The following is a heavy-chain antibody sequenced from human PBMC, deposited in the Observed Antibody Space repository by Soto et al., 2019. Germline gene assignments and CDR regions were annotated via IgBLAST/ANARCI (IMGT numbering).Heavy chain of an antibody. CDR2: ISGSGDST. CDR3: AKALYGGFTY. J-gene: IGHJ4*02. Sequence: EVRLLESGGGLVQPGGSLRLSCAASGFTFSGYAMSWVRQAPGKGLEWVSGISGSGDSTHYADSVKGRFTVSRDNSMNMLYLQADGPRVEDAAIYSCAKALYGGFTYWGQGTLVTVSS. V-gene: IGHV3-23*01. D-gene: IGHD3-10*01. CDR1: GFTFSGYA.